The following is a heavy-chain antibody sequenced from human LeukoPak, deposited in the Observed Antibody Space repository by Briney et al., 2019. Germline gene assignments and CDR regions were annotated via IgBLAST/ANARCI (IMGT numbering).Heavy chain of an antibody. CDR1: GFTFSDYD. D-gene: IGHD3-16*01. J-gene: IGHJ4*02. CDR2: IGGLSTHI. CDR3: GRAFPPLRTSSAGDL. Sequence: GGSLRLSCSASGFTFSDYDMNWVRQAPGKGLEWVSSIGGLSTHIYYGDSVKGRFSISRDNAKNSVYLQMNSLGVEDTAIYYCGRAFPPLRTSSAGDLWGQGILVTVSS. V-gene: IGHV3-69-1*02.